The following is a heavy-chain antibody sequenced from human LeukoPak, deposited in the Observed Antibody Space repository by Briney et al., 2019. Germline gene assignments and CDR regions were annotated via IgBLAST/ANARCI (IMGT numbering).Heavy chain of an antibody. V-gene: IGHV3-23*01. CDR3: ARDLDYGDYYFDY. J-gene: IGHJ4*02. D-gene: IGHD4-17*01. CDR1: GFTFSSYA. CDR2: MSGGGGST. Sequence: GGSLRLSCAASGFTFSSYAMIWVRQAPGKGLEWVSGMSGGGGSTYYADSVKGRFTISRDNAKNSLYLQMNSLRAEDTAVYYCARDLDYGDYYFDYWGQGTLVTVSS.